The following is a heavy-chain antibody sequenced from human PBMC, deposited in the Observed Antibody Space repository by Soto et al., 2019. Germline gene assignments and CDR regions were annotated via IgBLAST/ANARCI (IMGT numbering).Heavy chain of an antibody. V-gene: IGHV4-30-4*01. CDR3: ARIPRDYYDSSGTVFDY. CDR2: IYYSGST. D-gene: IGHD3-22*01. Sequence: SETLSLTCTVSGGSISSGDYYWSWIRQPPGKGLEWIGYIYYSGSTYYNPSLKSRVTISVDTSKNQFSLKLSSVTAADTAVYYCARIPRDYYDSSGTVFDYWGQGTLVTVSS. CDR1: GGSISSGDYY. J-gene: IGHJ4*02.